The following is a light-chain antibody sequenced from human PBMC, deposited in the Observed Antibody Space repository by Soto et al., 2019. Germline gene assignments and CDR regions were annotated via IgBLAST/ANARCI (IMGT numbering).Light chain of an antibody. J-gene: IGLJ1*01. V-gene: IGLV2-14*01. CDR1: SSDVGGYNY. Sequence: LTQPASVSGSPGQSITISCTGTSSDVGGYNYVSWYQQHPGKAPKLMIYDVSNRPSGVSNRFSGSKSGNTDSLTISGLQAEDEADYYCSSYTSSSTLLFFGTGTKVTVL. CDR2: DVS. CDR3: SSYTSSSTLLF.